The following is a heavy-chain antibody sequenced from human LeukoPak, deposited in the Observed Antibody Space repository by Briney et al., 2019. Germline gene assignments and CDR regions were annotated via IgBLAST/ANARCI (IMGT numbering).Heavy chain of an antibody. CDR1: GFTFSRYA. Sequence: GGSLRLSCAASGFTFSRYAMHWVRQAPGKGLEWVAVISYDGSNKYYADSVKGRFTISGDNSKNTLYLQVNSLRAEDTAVYYCARPYSGSYYWGMDVWGQGTTVTVSS. J-gene: IGHJ6*02. CDR3: ARPYSGSYYWGMDV. CDR2: ISYDGSNK. V-gene: IGHV3-30-3*01. D-gene: IGHD1-26*01.